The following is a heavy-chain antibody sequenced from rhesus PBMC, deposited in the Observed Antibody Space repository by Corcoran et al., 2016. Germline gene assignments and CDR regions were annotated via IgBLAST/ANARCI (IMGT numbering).Heavy chain of an antibody. J-gene: IGHJ6*01. CDR2: LYGSSGST. V-gene: IGHV4-147*01. Sequence: QVQLQESGPGLVKPSETLSLTCAVSGYSISSNYWSWIRQPPGKGLEWIGYLYGSSGSTYYNPSLTGRVTISTDPSKNQFSLKLRSVTAADTAVYYCARGPGGLDSWGQGVVVTVSS. CDR3: ARGPGGLDS. CDR1: GYSISSNY.